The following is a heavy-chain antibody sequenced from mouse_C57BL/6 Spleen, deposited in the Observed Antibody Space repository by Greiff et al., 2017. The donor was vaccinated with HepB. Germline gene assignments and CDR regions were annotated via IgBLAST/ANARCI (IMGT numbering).Heavy chain of an antibody. Sequence: EVKVEESGGGLVQPGGSMKLSCVASGFTFSNYWMNWVRQSPEKGLEWVAQIRLKSDNYATHYAESVKGRFTISRDDSKSSVYLQMNNLRAEDTGIYYCTAPLYGSSFDYWGQGTTLTVSS. CDR2: IRLKSDNYAT. CDR3: TAPLYGSSFDY. V-gene: IGHV6-3*01. D-gene: IGHD1-1*01. CDR1: GFTFSNYW. J-gene: IGHJ2*01.